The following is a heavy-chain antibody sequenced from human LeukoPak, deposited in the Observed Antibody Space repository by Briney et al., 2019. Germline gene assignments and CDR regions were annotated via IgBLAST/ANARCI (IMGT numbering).Heavy chain of an antibody. CDR3: ARGLRAMIATWRKAFDI. V-gene: IGHV4-34*01. J-gene: IGHJ3*02. Sequence: SETLSLTCAVYGGSFSGYYWSWIRQPPGKGLEWIGEINHSGSTNYNPSLKSRVTISVDTSKNQFSLKLSSVTAADTAVYYCARGLRAMIATWRKAFDIWGQGTMVTVSS. D-gene: IGHD3-22*01. CDR1: GGSFSGYY. CDR2: INHSGST.